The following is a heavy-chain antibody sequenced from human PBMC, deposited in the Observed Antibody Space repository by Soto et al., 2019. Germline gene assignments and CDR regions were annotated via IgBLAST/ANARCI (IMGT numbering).Heavy chain of an antibody. CDR1: GFTVSSYY. J-gene: IGHJ4*02. D-gene: IGHD7-27*01. Sequence: EVQLVESGGGLVQPGGSLRLSCAASGFTVSSYYMSVVRQAPGKGLECVSVIFAGGTIYYAESVRGRFTVSRDNSKNTLYLQMNSLRPEDTAVYYCAKDIHNWGFDYWGQGTLVTVSS. CDR2: IFAGGTI. CDR3: AKDIHNWGFDY. V-gene: IGHV3-66*01.